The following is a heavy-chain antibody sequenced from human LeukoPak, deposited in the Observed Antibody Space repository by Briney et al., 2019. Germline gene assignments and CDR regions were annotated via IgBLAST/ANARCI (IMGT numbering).Heavy chain of an antibody. V-gene: IGHV4-39*02. Sequence: SETLSLTCTVSGGSISGSTYYWGWIRQPPGKGLEWIGSIYYSGSTYYNPSLKSRVTISVDTSKNHFSLNLNSVTAADTAVYSCATTRAGTEFDNWGQGTLVTVSS. CDR3: ATTRAGTEFDN. CDR2: IYYSGST. J-gene: IGHJ4*02. CDR1: GGSISGSTYY. D-gene: IGHD6-19*01.